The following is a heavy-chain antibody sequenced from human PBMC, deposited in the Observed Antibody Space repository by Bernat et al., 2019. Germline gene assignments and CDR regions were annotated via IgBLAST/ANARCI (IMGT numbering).Heavy chain of an antibody. V-gene: IGHV3-74*01. CDR1: GFSFSSYW. CDR3: ARGSASAWTDDAFDI. Sequence: EVQLVESGGGLVQPGGSLRVSCAASGFSFSSYWMHWVRQAPGEGLVWVSCINGDGVRTRDADSVKGRFTISRDIAKDTLYLQMNSLRAEDTAVYYCARGSASAWTDDAFDIWGQGTVVTVSS. CDR2: INGDGVRT. J-gene: IGHJ3*02. D-gene: IGHD6-19*01.